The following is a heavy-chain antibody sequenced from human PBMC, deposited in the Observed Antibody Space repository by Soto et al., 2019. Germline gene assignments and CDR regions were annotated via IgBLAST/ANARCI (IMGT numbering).Heavy chain of an antibody. D-gene: IGHD4-17*01. J-gene: IGHJ4*02. CDR3: ARHDYADFDY. CDR2: MYYSGSK. V-gene: IGHV4-39*01. Sequence: PSETLSLTCAVSGDSISSSSSYYWGWIRQPPGKGLECIANMYYSGSKYYNPSLKSRVTISLETSKNQFSLTLSSVTAADTAVYYCARHDYADFDYWGQGTLVTVSS. CDR1: GDSISSSSSYY.